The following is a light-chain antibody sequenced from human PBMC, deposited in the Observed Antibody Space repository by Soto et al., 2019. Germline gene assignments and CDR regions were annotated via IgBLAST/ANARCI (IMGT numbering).Light chain of an antibody. V-gene: IGLV2-14*01. CDR2: GVT. CDR3: SSYTSRAIFV. J-gene: IGLJ1*01. Sequence: YQKQPDQATKLIIYGVTNRPSGVSSRFSGSKSGNTASLTISGLRTDDEADYFCSSYTSRAIFVLGTGIKVTV.